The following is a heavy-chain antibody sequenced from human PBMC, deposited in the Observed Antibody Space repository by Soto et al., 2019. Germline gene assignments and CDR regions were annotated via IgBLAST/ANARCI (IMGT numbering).Heavy chain of an antibody. Sequence: GGSLRLSCAASGFTFSDYYMSWIRQAPGKGLEWVSYISSSGSTIYYADSVKGRFTISRDNAKNSLYLQMNSLRAEDTAVYYWARVGIRAARPVDYWGQGTLVNVSS. V-gene: IGHV3-11*01. J-gene: IGHJ4*02. CDR3: ARVGIRAARPVDY. CDR1: GFTFSDYY. D-gene: IGHD6-6*01. CDR2: ISSSGSTI.